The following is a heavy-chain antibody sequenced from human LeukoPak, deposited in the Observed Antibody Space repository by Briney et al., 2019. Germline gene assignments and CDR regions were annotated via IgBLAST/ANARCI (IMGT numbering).Heavy chain of an antibody. Sequence: SETLSLTCTVSGASISSYYWSWIRQPPGKGLEWIGYISYSGSTNYNPSLKSRVTILADKSKKQVSLTLSSVTAADTAVYYCARHPELYFFDYWGQGTLVTVSS. CDR1: GASISSYY. D-gene: IGHD3-10*01. CDR2: ISYSGST. V-gene: IGHV4-59*08. J-gene: IGHJ4*02. CDR3: ARHPELYFFDY.